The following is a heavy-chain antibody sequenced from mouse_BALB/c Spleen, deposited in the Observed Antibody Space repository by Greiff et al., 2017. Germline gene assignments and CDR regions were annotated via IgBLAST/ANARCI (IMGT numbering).Heavy chain of an antibody. V-gene: IGHV2-9*02. CDR1: GFSLTSYG. J-gene: IGHJ4*01. CDR3: ARVITTVVATDYAMDY. CDR2: IWAGGST. D-gene: IGHD1-1*01. Sequence: VKLVESGPGLVAPSQSLSITCTVSGFSLTSYGVHWVRQPPGKGLEWLGVIWAGGSTNYNSALMSRLSISKDNSKSQVFLKMNSLQTDDTAMYYCARVITTVVATDYAMDYWGQGTSVTVSS.